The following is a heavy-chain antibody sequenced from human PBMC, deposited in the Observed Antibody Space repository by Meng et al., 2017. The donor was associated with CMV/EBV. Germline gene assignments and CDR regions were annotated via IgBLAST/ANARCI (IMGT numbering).Heavy chain of an antibody. Sequence: SETLSLTCTVSGGSISSGDYYWSWIRQPPGKGLEWIGYIYYSGSTYYNPSLKSRVTISVDTSKNQFSLKLSSVTAADTAVYYCARVPSVVVPAAILVGAFDIWGQGTMVTVSS. V-gene: IGHV4-30-4*08. CDR1: GGSISSGDYY. CDR3: ARVPSVVVPAAILVGAFDI. CDR2: IYYSGST. J-gene: IGHJ3*02. D-gene: IGHD2-2*02.